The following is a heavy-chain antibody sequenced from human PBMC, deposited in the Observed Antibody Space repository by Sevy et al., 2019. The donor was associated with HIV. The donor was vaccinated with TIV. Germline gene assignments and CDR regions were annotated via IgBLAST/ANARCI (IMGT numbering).Heavy chain of an antibody. J-gene: IGHJ4*02. CDR1: GFTFSSYG. D-gene: IGHD2-15*01. CDR2: IWYDGSNK. CDR3: ARDTCSGGSCYLSY. Sequence: GGSLRLSCEASGFTFSSYGMHWVRQAPGKGLEWVAVIWYDGSNKYYADSVKGRFTISRDNSKNTLYLQMNSLRAEDTAVYYCARDTCSGGSCYLSYWGQGTLVNVSS. V-gene: IGHV3-33*01.